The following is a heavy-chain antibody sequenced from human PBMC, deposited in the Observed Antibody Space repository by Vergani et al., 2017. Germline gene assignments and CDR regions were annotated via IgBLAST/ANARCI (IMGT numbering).Heavy chain of an antibody. CDR1: GYTFTSYG. CDR2: IIPILGTA. Sequence: QVQLVQSGAEVKKPGASVKVSCKASGYTFTSYGISWVRQAPGQGLEWMGRIIPILGTANYAQKFQGRVTITADEATSTAYMELSSLRSEDTAVYYCASSPGGTYCGGDCYSDYWGQGTLVTVSS. CDR3: ASSPGGTYCGGDCYSDY. D-gene: IGHD2-21*01. J-gene: IGHJ4*02. V-gene: IGHV1-69*11.